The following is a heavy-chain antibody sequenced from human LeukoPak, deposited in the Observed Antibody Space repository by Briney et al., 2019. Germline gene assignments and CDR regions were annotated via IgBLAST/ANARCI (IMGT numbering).Heavy chain of an antibody. CDR1: GYTFTSYG. V-gene: IGHV1-18*01. Sequence: ASVKVSCKASGYTFTSYGISWVRQAPGQGLEWMGWISAYNGNTNYAQKLQGRVTMTTDTSTSTAYMELRSLRSDDTAVYYCARADITMVRGVIILNWFDPWGQGTLITVSS. CDR2: ISAYNGNT. J-gene: IGHJ5*02. CDR3: ARADITMVRGVIILNWFDP. D-gene: IGHD3-10*01.